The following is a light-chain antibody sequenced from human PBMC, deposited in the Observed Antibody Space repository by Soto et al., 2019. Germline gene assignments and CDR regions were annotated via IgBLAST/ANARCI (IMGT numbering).Light chain of an antibody. CDR1: SSNIGAHYD. CDR3: QSYDSLSGSWV. V-gene: IGLV1-40*01. Sequence: QSVLTQPPSLSGAPGQRVTISCTGSSSNIGAHYDVHWYQQLPGTAPKLLLYGYTYRPSGVPDRFSGSKSGASASLAITGLQAEDEADYYCQSYDSLSGSWVFGGGTKLTVL. J-gene: IGLJ3*02. CDR2: GYT.